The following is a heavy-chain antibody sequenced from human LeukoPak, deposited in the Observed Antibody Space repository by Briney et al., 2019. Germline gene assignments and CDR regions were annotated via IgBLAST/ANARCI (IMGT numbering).Heavy chain of an antibody. Sequence: GGSLRLSCAASGFTFSSFWMSWVRQAPGKGLEWVGRIKSKTDGGTADYAAPVKGRFTISRDDSKNTLYLQMNSLKTEDTAVYYCTTDGAVLADYYGSGSYYYWGQGTLVTVSS. D-gene: IGHD3-10*01. CDR2: IKSKTDGGTA. CDR3: TTDGAVLADYYGSGSYYY. V-gene: IGHV3-15*01. J-gene: IGHJ4*02. CDR1: GFTFSSFW.